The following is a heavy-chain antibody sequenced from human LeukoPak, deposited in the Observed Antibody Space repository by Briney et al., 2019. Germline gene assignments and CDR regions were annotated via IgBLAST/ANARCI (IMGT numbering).Heavy chain of an antibody. CDR3: AKERDSAFDS. CDR1: GFTFSSYA. J-gene: IGHJ4*02. V-gene: IGHV3-23*01. D-gene: IGHD4-11*01. CDR2: ISDIGRA. Sequence: GGPLRLSCAASGFTFSSYAMSWFRQAPGKGLEWVSGISDIGRAYYADSVKGRFTISRDNSKNTLYVQMNSLRAEDKAIYYCAKERDSAFDSWGRGTLVTVSS.